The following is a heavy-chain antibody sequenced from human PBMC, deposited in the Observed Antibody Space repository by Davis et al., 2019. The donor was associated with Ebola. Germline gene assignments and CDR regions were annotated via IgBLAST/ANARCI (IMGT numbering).Heavy chain of an antibody. J-gene: IGHJ4*02. V-gene: IGHV3-30*04. CDR3: VRDYNDGIGRFDY. CDR2: IAYDGRYE. Sequence: GESLKISCAASGFTFSSYAMHWVRQAPGKGLEWVTDIAYDGRYESYAESVKGRFTISRDNSKSTLYLQMNSLRLEDTAVYYCVRDYNDGIGRFDYWGQGTLVTVSS. D-gene: IGHD3-16*01. CDR1: GFTFSSYA.